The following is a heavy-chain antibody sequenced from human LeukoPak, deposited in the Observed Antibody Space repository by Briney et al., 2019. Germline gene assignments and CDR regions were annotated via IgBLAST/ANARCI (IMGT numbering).Heavy chain of an antibody. Sequence: PGGSLRLSCAASGFTFSIYAMSWVRQAPGKGLEWVSAISGSGGSTYYADSVKGRFTISRDNSKNTLYLQMNSLRAEDTAVYYCAKDGGGDSWYFDLWGRGTLVTVSS. V-gene: IGHV3-23*01. J-gene: IGHJ2*01. D-gene: IGHD4-17*01. CDR3: AKDGGGDSWYFDL. CDR2: ISGSGGST. CDR1: GFTFSIYA.